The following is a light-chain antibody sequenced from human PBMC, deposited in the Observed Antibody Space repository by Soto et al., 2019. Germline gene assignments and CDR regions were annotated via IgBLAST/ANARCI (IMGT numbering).Light chain of an antibody. Sequence: QSVLTQPASVSGSPGQSITISCTGTSSDVGGYNYVSWYQQHPGKAPKLMIYDVSNRPSGVSNRFSGPKSGNTASLTISGLQAEDEADYYCSSYTSSSTPCVFGGGTKLTVL. V-gene: IGLV2-14*01. J-gene: IGLJ2*01. CDR2: DVS. CDR1: SSDVGGYNY. CDR3: SSYTSSSTPCV.